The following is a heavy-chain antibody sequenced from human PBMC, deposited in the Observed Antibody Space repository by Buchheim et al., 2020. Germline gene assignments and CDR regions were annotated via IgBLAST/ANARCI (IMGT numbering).Heavy chain of an antibody. D-gene: IGHD2-2*01. CDR1: GGSISSGSYY. CDR3: ARAGSTSWFDP. J-gene: IGHJ5*02. V-gene: IGHV4-61*02. CDR2: IYTSGST. Sequence: QVQLQESGPGLVKPSQTLSLTCTVSGGSISSGSYYWSWIRQPAGKGLEWIGRIYTSGSTNYNPSLKSRVTISVDTSKNHFFLKLSSVTAADTAVYYCARAGSTSWFDPWGQGTL.